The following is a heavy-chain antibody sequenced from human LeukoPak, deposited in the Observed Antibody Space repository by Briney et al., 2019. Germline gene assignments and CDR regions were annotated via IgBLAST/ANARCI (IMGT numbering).Heavy chain of an antibody. Sequence: SETLSLTCAVSGGSISSGDYYWSWIRQPPGKGLEWIGYIYYSGSTYYNPSLKSRATISVDTSKNQFSLKLSSVTAADTAVYYCARVWIGEYPFDPWGQGTLVTVSS. CDR3: ARVWIGEYPFDP. CDR2: IYYSGST. V-gene: IGHV4-30-4*01. J-gene: IGHJ5*02. D-gene: IGHD3-10*01. CDR1: GGSISSGDYY.